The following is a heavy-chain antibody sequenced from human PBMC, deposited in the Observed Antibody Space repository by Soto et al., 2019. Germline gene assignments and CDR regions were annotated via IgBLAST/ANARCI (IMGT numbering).Heavy chain of an antibody. CDR2: IYYTGST. Sequence: QVQLQESGPGLVKPSETLSLTCTVSGGSISSYYWSWIRQPPGKGLEWVGYIYYTGSTNFNPSLTSRVTISVDTSKNQFSLKLSSVTAADTAVYYCARHGGYGSGSYLRDAFDFWGQGTMVTVSS. J-gene: IGHJ3*01. CDR1: GGSISSYY. D-gene: IGHD3-10*01. V-gene: IGHV4-59*08. CDR3: ARHGGYGSGSYLRDAFDF.